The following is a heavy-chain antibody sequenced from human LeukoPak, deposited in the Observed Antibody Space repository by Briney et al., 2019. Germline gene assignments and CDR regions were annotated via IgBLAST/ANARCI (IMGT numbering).Heavy chain of an antibody. D-gene: IGHD3-16*01. V-gene: IGHV3-23*01. CDR3: ARDYDYGAYRSDF. CDR1: GFTFSSYA. Sequence: GGSLRLSCAASGFTFSSYAMSWVRQAPGKGLEWVSAINGSGGSKYYGDSVKGRFTISRDNSKNTLYLQMNSLSAEDTAVYYGARDYDYGAYRSDFWGQGNRVTVSA. J-gene: IGHJ4*02. CDR2: INGSGGSK.